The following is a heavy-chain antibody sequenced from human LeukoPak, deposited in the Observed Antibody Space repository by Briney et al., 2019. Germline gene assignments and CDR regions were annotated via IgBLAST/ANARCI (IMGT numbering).Heavy chain of an antibody. Sequence: ASVKVSCKASGYTFTSYDINWVRQATGQGLESMGWMNPNSGNTGYAQKFQGRVTMTRNTSISTAYMELSSLRSEDTAVYYCARGRKYSYGKAPFDYWGQGTLVTVSS. V-gene: IGHV1-8*01. CDR3: ARGRKYSYGKAPFDY. CDR2: MNPNSGNT. D-gene: IGHD5-18*01. J-gene: IGHJ4*02. CDR1: GYTFTSYD.